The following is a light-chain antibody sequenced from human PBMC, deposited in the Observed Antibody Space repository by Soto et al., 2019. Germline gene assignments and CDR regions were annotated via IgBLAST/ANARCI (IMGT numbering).Light chain of an antibody. CDR3: SSYTTSNTRQIV. Sequence: QSALTQPASVSGSPGQSITISCTGTSSDVGGYNYVSWYQHHPGKAPKLMIYDVSNRPSGVSIRFSGSKSDNTASLTISGLQSEDEADYHCSSYTTSNTRQIVFGTGTKLTVL. CDR2: DVS. J-gene: IGLJ1*01. V-gene: IGLV2-14*03. CDR1: SSDVGGYNY.